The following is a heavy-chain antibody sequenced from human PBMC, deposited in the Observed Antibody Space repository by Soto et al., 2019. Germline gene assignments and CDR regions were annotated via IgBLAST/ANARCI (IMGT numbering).Heavy chain of an antibody. Sequence: GGSLRLSCAASGFTFSSYDMHWVRQATGKGLEWVSAIGTAGDTYYPGSVKGRFTISRENAKNSLYLQMNSLRAEDTAVYYCARENSGSYTLYGMDVWGQGTTVTVSS. J-gene: IGHJ6*02. V-gene: IGHV3-13*01. CDR2: IGTAGDT. CDR3: ARENSGSYTLYGMDV. D-gene: IGHD1-26*01. CDR1: GFTFSSYD.